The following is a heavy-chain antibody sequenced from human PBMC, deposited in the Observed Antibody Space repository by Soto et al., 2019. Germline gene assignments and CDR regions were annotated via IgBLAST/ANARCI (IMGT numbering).Heavy chain of an antibody. J-gene: IGHJ4*02. D-gene: IGHD6-6*01. CDR2: IWYDGSNK. CDR3: ARGGSSSPHFDY. V-gene: IGHV3-33*01. Sequence: ESGGGVVQPGRSLRLSCAASGFTFSSYGMHWVRQAPGKGLEWVAVIWYDGSNKYYADSVKGRFTISRDNSKNTLYLQMNSLRAEDTAVYYCARGGSSSPHFDYWGQGTLVTVSS. CDR1: GFTFSSYG.